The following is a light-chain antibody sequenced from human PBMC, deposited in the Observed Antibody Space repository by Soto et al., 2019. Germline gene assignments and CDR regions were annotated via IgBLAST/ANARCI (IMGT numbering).Light chain of an antibody. J-gene: IGKJ4*01. Sequence: EIVLTQSPATLPLSPGERATLSCSASQSVSNFLAWYQQKPGQAPRLLIYDSFNRATGIPARFSGSGSGTDFTLTISSLEPEDFAFYYCQHRKNWPLTFGGGTKVEIK. V-gene: IGKV3-11*01. CDR2: DSF. CDR3: QHRKNWPLT. CDR1: QSVSNF.